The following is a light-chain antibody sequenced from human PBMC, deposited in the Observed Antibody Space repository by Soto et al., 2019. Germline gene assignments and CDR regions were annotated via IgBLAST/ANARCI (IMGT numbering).Light chain of an antibody. J-gene: IGLJ2*01. V-gene: IGLV1-40*01. CDR1: SSNIGAGYD. CDR2: GNN. Sequence: QPVLTQPPSVSGAPGQRVTISCTGSSSNIGAGYDVHWYQQTPGTAPKLLIYGNNNRPSGVPDRFSGSKSGTSASLAITGLQAEDEAVYYCQSYDSSLGVVFGGGTKLTVL. CDR3: QSYDSSLGVV.